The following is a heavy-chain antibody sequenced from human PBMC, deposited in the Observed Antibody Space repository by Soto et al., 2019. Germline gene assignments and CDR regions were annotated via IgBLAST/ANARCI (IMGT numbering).Heavy chain of an antibody. CDR3: IHRRSWSYYTY. Sequence: QITLKESGPTLVKPTQTLTLTCTFSGFSLSTSGVGVGWIRQPPGKALEWLAIIYWDDDKRYRPSLKRRLTITKDTSKNQVVLTMTNMDPMDTAKYYCIHRRSWSYYTYWGQGTLVTVSS. CDR2: IYWDDDK. D-gene: IGHD1-26*01. CDR1: GFSLSTSGVG. J-gene: IGHJ4*02. V-gene: IGHV2-5*02.